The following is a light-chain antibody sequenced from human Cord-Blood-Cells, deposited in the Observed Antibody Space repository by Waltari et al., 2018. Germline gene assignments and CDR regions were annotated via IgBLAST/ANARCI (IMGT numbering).Light chain of an antibody. V-gene: IGLV3-19*01. CDR1: SLRSYY. Sequence: SSELTQDPAVSVALGQTVRITCQGDSLRSYYASWYQQKPGQALVLVIYGKNHRPSGIPDRFSGSSSGNTASLTITGAQAEDEADYYCNSRDSSGNHVVFGGGTKLTVL. CDR3: NSRDSSGNHVV. CDR2: GKN. J-gene: IGLJ2*01.